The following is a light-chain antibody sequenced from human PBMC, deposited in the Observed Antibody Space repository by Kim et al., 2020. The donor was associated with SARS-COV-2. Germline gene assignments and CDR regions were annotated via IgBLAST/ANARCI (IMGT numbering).Light chain of an antibody. CDR2: GAS. J-gene: IGKJ4*01. Sequence: ASVGERVTLTCRASQGIDLWLSWYQQRPGKAPRLLIYGASFLQTGVPSRFSGSGSGTEFTLTINSLQPEDFATYYCQQANSFPLTFGGGTKVDIK. CDR3: QQANSFPLT. V-gene: IGKV1-12*01. CDR1: QGIDLW.